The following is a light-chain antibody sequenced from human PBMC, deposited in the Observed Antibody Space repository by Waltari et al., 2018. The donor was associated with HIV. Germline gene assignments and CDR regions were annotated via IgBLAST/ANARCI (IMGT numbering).Light chain of an antibody. CDR1: QSINSTY. CDR3: HQYGSSPRT. Sequence: EVVLTQSPGTLSLSPGARATLACRASQSINSTYLAWYQQHPGQTPRLLMYGASRRAIGIPDRFSGSGSGTDFTLTIARLEPGDFAVYYCHQYGSSPRTFGQGTKVDIK. J-gene: IGKJ1*01. V-gene: IGKV3-20*01. CDR2: GAS.